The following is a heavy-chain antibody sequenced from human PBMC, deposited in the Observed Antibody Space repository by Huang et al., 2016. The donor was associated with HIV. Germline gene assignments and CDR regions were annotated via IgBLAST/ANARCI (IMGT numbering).Heavy chain of an antibody. Sequence: GKGLEWMGIIYPGDSDTRYSPSFQGQVTISADKSISTAYLQWSSLKASDTAMYYCARLSTTWYFDYWGQGTLVTVSS. V-gene: IGHV5-51*01. CDR3: ARLSTTWYFDY. CDR2: IYPGDSDT. J-gene: IGHJ4*02. D-gene: IGHD1-1*01.